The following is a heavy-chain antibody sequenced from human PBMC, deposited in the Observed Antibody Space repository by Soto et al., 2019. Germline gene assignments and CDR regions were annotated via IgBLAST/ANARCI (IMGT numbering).Heavy chain of an antibody. V-gene: IGHV1-69*01. J-gene: IGHJ4*02. D-gene: IGHD3-22*01. CDR3: ARGWGYDSNDYYYAY. CDR1: GGTFSRHA. Sequence: QVQLVQSGAEVRKPGSSVKVSCKASGGTFSRHAISWVRQDPGQGLEWLGGIIPIFGTANPAQKCQGRVRIIADESTSTVYMELSSLISEDTAMYYCARGWGYDSNDYYYAYWGQGTLVIVSS. CDR2: IIPIFGTA.